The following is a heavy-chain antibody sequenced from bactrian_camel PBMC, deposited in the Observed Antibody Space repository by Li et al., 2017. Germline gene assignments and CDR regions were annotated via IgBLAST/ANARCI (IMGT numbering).Heavy chain of an antibody. CDR2: IASDGST. CDR1: GYRYSGYC. CDR3: AAVAEGRTVEGGVSLWTLFESGY. J-gene: IGHJ4*01. V-gene: IGHV3S67*01. Sequence: DVQLVESGGGSVQAGGSLRLSCAASGYRYSGYCMAWFRRPPGKEREGVAAIASDGSTRYADSVKGRFTISKDNATNTLYLQMNSLKSEETAMYYCAAVAEGRTVEGGVSLWTLFESGYWGQGTQVTVS. D-gene: IGHD3*01.